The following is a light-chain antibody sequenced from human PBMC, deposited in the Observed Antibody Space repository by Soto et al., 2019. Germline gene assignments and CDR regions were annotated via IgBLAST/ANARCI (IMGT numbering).Light chain of an antibody. Sequence: EIVLTQSPATLSLSPGERATLSCRASQSVSSYLAWYQQKPGQAPRLLIHDVSNRATGIPARFSGSGSGTDFTLTISSLEPEDFAVYSCQQRSNWPPTFGQGTQLEIK. CDR1: QSVSSY. V-gene: IGKV3-11*01. CDR3: QQRSNWPPT. CDR2: DVS. J-gene: IGKJ5*01.